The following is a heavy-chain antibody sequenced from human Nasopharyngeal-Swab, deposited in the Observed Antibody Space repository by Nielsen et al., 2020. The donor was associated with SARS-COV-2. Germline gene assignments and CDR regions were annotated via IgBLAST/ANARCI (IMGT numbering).Heavy chain of an antibody. CDR2: IAHDASNE. CDR3: ARDAPAHYGAFY. Sequence: GGSLRLPCAASGFSFSSYWMSWVRQAPGKGLEWVAFIAHDASNEYYGDSVKGRFSISRDSSKNTLYLQMASLRGEDTAVYYCARDAPAHYGAFYWGRGTLVTVSS. J-gene: IGHJ4*02. D-gene: IGHD4-17*01. V-gene: IGHV3-30*03. CDR1: GFSFSSYW.